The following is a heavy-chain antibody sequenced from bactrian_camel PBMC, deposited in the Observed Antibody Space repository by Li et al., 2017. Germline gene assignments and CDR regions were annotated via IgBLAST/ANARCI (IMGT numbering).Heavy chain of an antibody. Sequence: QLVESGGESVRAGGSLRLSCVASGATQDIGCMGWFRQAPGKEREGVAVIDSDGSPSYADSVKGRFTISKDNAKNTLYLQMNSLKPEDTAMYYCAVDLRTYCSGGYPPYWGQGTQVTVS. J-gene: IGHJ4*01. D-gene: IGHD2*01. CDR2: IDSDGSP. V-gene: IGHV3S53*01. CDR1: GATQDIGC. CDR3: AVDLRTYCSGGYPPY.